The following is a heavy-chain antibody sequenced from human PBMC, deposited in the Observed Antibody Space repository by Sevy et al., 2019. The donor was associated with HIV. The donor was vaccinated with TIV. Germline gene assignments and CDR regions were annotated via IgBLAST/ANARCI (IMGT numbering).Heavy chain of an antibody. CDR3: AREGCTKPHDY. CDR2: LSFGCGEI. D-gene: IGHD2-8*01. V-gene: IGHV3-23*01. Sequence: LSLTCAASGFTFSKYSMSWVHQPPGKGLEWVSTLSFGCGEINYADSVKGRFTISRDNSKSSVYLQMNNLRPEDTAVYYCAREGCTKPHDYWGQGTLVTVSS. CDR1: GFTFSKYS. J-gene: IGHJ4*02.